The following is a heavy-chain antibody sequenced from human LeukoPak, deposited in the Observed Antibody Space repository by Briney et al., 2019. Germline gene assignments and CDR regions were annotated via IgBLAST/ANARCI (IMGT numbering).Heavy chain of an antibody. V-gene: IGHV3-23*01. Sequence: GGSLRPSCAASGFTFSSYAMTWVRQSPRKGLEWVSGISAGGSSKYYADSVKGRFTISRDNSKNTVDLQLNSLRAEDMAVYCCAKVRTAAPDDAFDIWGQGTMVSVSS. CDR3: AKVRTAAPDDAFDI. J-gene: IGHJ3*02. CDR1: GFTFSSYA. CDR2: ISAGGSSK. D-gene: IGHD6-13*01.